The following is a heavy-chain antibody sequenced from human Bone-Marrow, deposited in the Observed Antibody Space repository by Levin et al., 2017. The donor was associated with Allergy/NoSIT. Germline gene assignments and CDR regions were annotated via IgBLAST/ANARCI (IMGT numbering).Heavy chain of an antibody. Sequence: SETLSLTCAVYGGSFSGYYWSWIRQPPGKGLEWIGEINHSGSTNYNPSLKSRVTISVDTSKNQFSLKLSSVTAADTAVYYCARGRTTVTSRLDYWGQGTLVTVSS. CDR1: GGSFSGYY. V-gene: IGHV4-34*01. J-gene: IGHJ4*02. CDR2: INHSGST. CDR3: ARGRTTVTSRLDY. D-gene: IGHD4-17*01.